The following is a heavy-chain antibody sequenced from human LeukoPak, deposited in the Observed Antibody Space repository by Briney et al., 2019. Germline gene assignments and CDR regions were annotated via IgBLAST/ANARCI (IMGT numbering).Heavy chain of an antibody. CDR3: ARFRTADSSFDY. D-gene: IGHD2-15*01. Sequence: GGSLRLSCAASGFTFSSYSMNWVRQAPGKGLEWVASISSSSSHIYYADSVKGRFTISRDNAKNSLYLQMNSLRAEDTAVYYCARFRTADSSFDYWGQGTLVTVSS. J-gene: IGHJ4*02. CDR2: ISSSSSHI. CDR1: GFTFSSYS. V-gene: IGHV3-21*01.